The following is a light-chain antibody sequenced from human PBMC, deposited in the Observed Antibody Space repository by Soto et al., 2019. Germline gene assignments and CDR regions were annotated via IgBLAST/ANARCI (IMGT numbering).Light chain of an antibody. J-gene: IGLJ1*01. Sequence: QSALTQPASVSGSPGQSITISCSETNSDVGIYNLISWYQQHPDNAPRLMIYEGSKRPSGVSNRFSGSRSGNTASLTISWLQAEDEADYYFCSYAGIFVFGTGTKLTVL. CDR1: NSDVGIYNL. CDR2: EGS. CDR3: CSYAGIFV. V-gene: IGLV2-23*01.